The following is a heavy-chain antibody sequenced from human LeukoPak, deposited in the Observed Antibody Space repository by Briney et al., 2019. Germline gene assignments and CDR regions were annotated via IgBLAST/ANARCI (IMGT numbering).Heavy chain of an antibody. Sequence: SETLSLTCAVYGGSFSGYYWSRIRQPAGKGLEWIGRIYTSGSTNYNPSLKSRVTMSVDTSKNQFSLKLSSVTAADTAVYYCARGGYSGYDLDWGQGTLVTVSS. D-gene: IGHD5-12*01. CDR3: ARGGYSGYDLD. CDR1: GGSFSGYY. J-gene: IGHJ4*02. CDR2: IYTSGST. V-gene: IGHV4-59*10.